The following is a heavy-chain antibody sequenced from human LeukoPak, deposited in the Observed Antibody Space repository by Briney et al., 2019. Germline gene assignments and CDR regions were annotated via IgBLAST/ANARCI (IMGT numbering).Heavy chain of an antibody. V-gene: IGHV1-18*04. CDR3: ARVMGDTSGYTNWFDP. CDR1: GYTFTGYY. J-gene: IGHJ5*02. CDR2: ISAYNGQT. Sequence: ASVKVSCKASGYTFTGYYMHWVRQAPGQGLEWMGWISAYNGQTKYAQNLQGRVTMTRDSSTSTAHMELRSLRSDDTAIYYCARVMGDTSGYTNWFDPWGQGTLVTVSS. D-gene: IGHD3-22*01.